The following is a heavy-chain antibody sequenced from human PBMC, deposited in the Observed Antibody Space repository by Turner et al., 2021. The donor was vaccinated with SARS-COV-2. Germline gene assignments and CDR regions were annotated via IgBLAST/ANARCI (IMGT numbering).Heavy chain of an antibody. CDR1: GFTFSSYS. Sequence: EVQLVESGGGLVKPGGSLRLSCAASGFTFSSYSMNWVRQAPGKGLDLVSSISSSSSYIYYADSVKGRFTISRDNAKNSLYLQMNSLRAEDTAVYYCARSPTAPGYYYDSSGYYTPYYFDYWGQGTLVTVSS. D-gene: IGHD3-22*01. CDR2: ISSSSSYI. J-gene: IGHJ4*02. CDR3: ARSPTAPGYYYDSSGYYTPYYFDY. V-gene: IGHV3-21*01.